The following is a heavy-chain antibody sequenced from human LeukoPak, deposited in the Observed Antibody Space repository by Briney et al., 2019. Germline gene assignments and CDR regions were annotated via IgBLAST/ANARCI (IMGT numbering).Heavy chain of an antibody. Sequence: PGGSLRLSCAASGFTFTDHYMSWIRQAPGKGLEWVSYISSGSTYTNYADSVKGRFTISRDNAKNSLYLQMNSLRAEDTAVYYCARSKDPSGYNYEFDYWGQGTLVTVSS. V-gene: IGHV3-11*06. CDR2: ISSGSTYT. CDR1: GFTFTDHY. CDR3: ARSKDPSGYNYEFDY. J-gene: IGHJ4*02. D-gene: IGHD5-18*01.